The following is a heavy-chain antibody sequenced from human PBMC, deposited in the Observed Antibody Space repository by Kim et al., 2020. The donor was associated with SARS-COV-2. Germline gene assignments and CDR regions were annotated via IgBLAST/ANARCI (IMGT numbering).Heavy chain of an antibody. CDR3: AKVGPGY. Sequence: GGSLRLSCAASGFTFSSYGMHWVRQASGKGLEWVAVISYDGSNKYYADSVKGRFTISRDNSKNTLYLQMNSLRAEDTAVYYCAKVGPGYWGQGTLVTVSS. CDR2: ISYDGSNK. J-gene: IGHJ4*02. V-gene: IGHV3-30*18. CDR1: GFTFSSYG.